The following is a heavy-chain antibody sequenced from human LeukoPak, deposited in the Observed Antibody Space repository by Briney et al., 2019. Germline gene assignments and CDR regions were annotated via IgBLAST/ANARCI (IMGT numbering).Heavy chain of an antibody. J-gene: IGHJ5*02. Sequence: GGSLRLSCAASGFTFSNYAMTWVRPASGKGLDWVSGFSGSGGNTYFADSVKGRFTISRDNSKKTLHLQMNSLRAEDTAVYYCAKGGRDTGGNWFDPWGQGTLVTVSS. CDR1: GFTFSNYA. D-gene: IGHD2-8*02. V-gene: IGHV3-23*01. CDR3: AKGGRDTGGNWFDP. CDR2: FSGSGGNT.